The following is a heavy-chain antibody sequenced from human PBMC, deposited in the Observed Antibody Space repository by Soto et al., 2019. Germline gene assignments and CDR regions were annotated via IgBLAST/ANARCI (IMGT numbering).Heavy chain of an antibody. J-gene: IGHJ5*02. D-gene: IGHD2-15*01. CDR2: ISWNSGSI. Sequence: GGSLRLSCAASGFTFDDYAMHWVRQAPGKGLEWVSGISWNSGSIGYADSVKGRFTISRDNAKNSLYLQMNSLRAEDTALYYCAKSVSRVVVAATPVNWFDPWGQGTLVTVSS. CDR3: AKSVSRVVVAATPVNWFDP. V-gene: IGHV3-9*01. CDR1: GFTFDDYA.